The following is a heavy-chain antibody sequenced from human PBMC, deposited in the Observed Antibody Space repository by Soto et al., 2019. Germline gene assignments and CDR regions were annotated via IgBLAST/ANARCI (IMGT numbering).Heavy chain of an antibody. Sequence: GGSLRLSCAASGVTFDDYTMHWVRQAPGKGLEWVSLISWDGGSTYYADSVKGRFTISRDNSKNSLYLQMNSLRTEDTALYYCAKDMAGLDYYYYYGMDVWGQGTTVTVSS. D-gene: IGHD3-9*01. CDR2: ISWDGGST. CDR1: GVTFDDYT. CDR3: AKDMAGLDYYYYYGMDV. J-gene: IGHJ6*02. V-gene: IGHV3-43*01.